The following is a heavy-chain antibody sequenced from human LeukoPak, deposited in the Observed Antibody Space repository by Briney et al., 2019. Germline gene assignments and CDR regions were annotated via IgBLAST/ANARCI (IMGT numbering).Heavy chain of an antibody. D-gene: IGHD5-12*01. Sequence: SETLSLTCAIYGGSFSGYYWSWIRQPPGKGLEWIGEINHSGSTNYNPSLKSRVTISVDTSKNQFSLKLSSVTAADTAVYYCARAGGSNRNDAFDIWGQGTMVTVSS. CDR3: ARAGGSNRNDAFDI. CDR2: INHSGST. V-gene: IGHV4-34*01. CDR1: GGSFSGYY. J-gene: IGHJ3*02.